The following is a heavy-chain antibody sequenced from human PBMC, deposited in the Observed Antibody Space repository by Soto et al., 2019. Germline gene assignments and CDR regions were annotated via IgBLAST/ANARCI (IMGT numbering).Heavy chain of an antibody. CDR2: ISYDGSNK. CDR3: ANHDSSGYFDY. Sequence: PGWSLRLSCAASGFTFSSYGMHWVRQAPGKGLEWVAVISYDGSNKYYADSVKGRFTISRDNSKNTLYLQMNSLRAEDTAVYYCANHDSSGYFDYWGQGTLVTVS. D-gene: IGHD3-22*01. V-gene: IGHV3-30*18. CDR1: GFTFSSYG. J-gene: IGHJ4*02.